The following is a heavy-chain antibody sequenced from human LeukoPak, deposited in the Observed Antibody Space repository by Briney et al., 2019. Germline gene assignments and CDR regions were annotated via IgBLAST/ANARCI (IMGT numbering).Heavy chain of an antibody. CDR1: GFTVGTNY. V-gene: IGHV3-53*01. CDR3: ARGFGGDLLGCYFDS. CDR2: ISGGGLT. J-gene: IGHJ4*02. Sequence: PAGSLRLSCAASGFTVGTNYVNWVRQAPGKGLKWVSFISGGGLTYFADSVKGRFTISRDYSKNTVYLQLNSLRADDTAMYFCARGFGGDLLGCYFDSWGQGTLVTVSS. D-gene: IGHD3-10*01.